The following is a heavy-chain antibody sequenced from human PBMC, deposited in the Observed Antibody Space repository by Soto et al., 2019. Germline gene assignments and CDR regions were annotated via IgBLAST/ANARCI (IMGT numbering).Heavy chain of an antibody. CDR3: ARYNCGGDCWQLDY. CDR2: IWYDGSNK. J-gene: IGHJ4*02. D-gene: IGHD2-21*01. CDR1: GFTFSSHG. V-gene: IGHV3-33*01. Sequence: GGSLRLFCAASGFTFSSHGMHWVRQAPGKGLEWVALIWYDGSNKYYADSVKGRFTISRDNSKNTMYLQMNSLRAEDTAVYYCARYNCGGDCWQLDYWGQGTLVTVSS.